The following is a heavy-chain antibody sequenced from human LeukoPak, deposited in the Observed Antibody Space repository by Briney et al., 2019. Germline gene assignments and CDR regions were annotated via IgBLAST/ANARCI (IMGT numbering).Heavy chain of an antibody. CDR2: ISSSGRTI. V-gene: IGHV3-48*03. J-gene: IGHJ4*02. CDR1: GFTFSIYE. D-gene: IGHD3-22*01. CDR3: ARYDSSGLDY. Sequence: GGSLRLSCVASGFTFSIYEMNWVRQAPGEGLEWVSYISSSGRTIYYVDSVKGRFTISRDNAKNSLYLQMKSLRGEDTAVYYCARYDSSGLDYWGQGTLVTVSS.